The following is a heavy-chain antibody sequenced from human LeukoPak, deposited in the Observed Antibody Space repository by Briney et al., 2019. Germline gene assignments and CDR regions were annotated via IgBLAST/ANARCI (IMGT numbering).Heavy chain of an antibody. CDR3: ARGHPSSVPHYFDY. CDR1: GGSFSGYY. J-gene: IGHJ4*02. V-gene: IGHV4-34*01. CDR2: INHSGST. D-gene: IGHD2-2*01. Sequence: SETLSLTCAVYGGSFSGYYWSWIRQPPGKGLEWIGEINHSGSTNYDPSLKSRVTISVDTSKNQFSQKLSSVTAADTAVYYCARGHPSSVPHYFDYWGQGTLVTVSS.